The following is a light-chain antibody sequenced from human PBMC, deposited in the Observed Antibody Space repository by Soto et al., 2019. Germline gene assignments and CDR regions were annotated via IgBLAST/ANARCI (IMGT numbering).Light chain of an antibody. CDR1: SSDVGSYNF. Sequence: QSALTQPASVSGSPGQSITISCTGTSSDVGSYNFVSWYQLHPGKAPKLMIYEGSKRPSGVSNRFSGSKSGNTASLTISGLQAEDEADYYCCSYAGSSTHVVFGGGTKLTVL. J-gene: IGLJ2*01. CDR3: CSYAGSSTHVV. CDR2: EGS. V-gene: IGLV2-23*01.